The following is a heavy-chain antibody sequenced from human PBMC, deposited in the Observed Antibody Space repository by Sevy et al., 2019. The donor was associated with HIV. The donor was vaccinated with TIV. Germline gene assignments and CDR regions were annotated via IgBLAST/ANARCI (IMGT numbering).Heavy chain of an antibody. CDR3: ARDPLGYCSGGSCYGAPYYFDY. D-gene: IGHD2-15*01. CDR1: GFTFSSYS. Sequence: GGSLRLSCAASGFTFSSYSMNWVRQAPGKGLEWVSYISSSSSTIYYEDSVKGRFTISRDNARNSLYLQMNSLRDEDTAVYYWARDPLGYCSGGSCYGAPYYFDYWGQGTLVTVSS. J-gene: IGHJ4*02. V-gene: IGHV3-48*02. CDR2: ISSSSSTI.